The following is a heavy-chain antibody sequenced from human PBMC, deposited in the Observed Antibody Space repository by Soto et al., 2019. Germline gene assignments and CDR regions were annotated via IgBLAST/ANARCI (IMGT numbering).Heavy chain of an antibody. D-gene: IGHD3-22*01. Sequence: ASVKVSCKASGYTFTSYGISWVRQAPGQGLEWMGWISAYNGNTNYAQKLQGRVTMTTDTSTSTAYMELRSLRSDDTAVYYCARDALYYYDSSGYYPDAFDIWGQGTMVTVSS. J-gene: IGHJ3*02. CDR1: GYTFTSYG. CDR2: ISAYNGNT. CDR3: ARDALYYYDSSGYYPDAFDI. V-gene: IGHV1-18*01.